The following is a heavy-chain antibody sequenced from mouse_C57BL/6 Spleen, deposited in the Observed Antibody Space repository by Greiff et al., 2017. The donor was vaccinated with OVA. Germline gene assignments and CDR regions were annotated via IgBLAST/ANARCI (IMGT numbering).Heavy chain of an antibody. V-gene: IGHV5-16*01. D-gene: IGHD1-1*01. Sequence: EVQLVESEGGLVQPGSSMKLSCTASGFTFSDYYMAWVRQVPEKGLEWVANINYDGSSTYYLDSLKSRFIISRDNAKNILYLQMSSLKSEDTATYYCARGYYYGSSSCAMDYWGQGTSVTVSS. CDR2: INYDGSST. J-gene: IGHJ4*01. CDR3: ARGYYYGSSSCAMDY. CDR1: GFTFSDYY.